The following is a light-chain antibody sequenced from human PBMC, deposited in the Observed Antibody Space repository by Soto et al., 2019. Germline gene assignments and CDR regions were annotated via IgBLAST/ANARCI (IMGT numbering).Light chain of an antibody. Sequence: DVVMSQSPLSLPVTLGQPASISCRSSQSLVYSDGIAYLSWFHQRPGQSPRRLIYESSRRDPGVPDRFSGSGSGKDFTLQINRVEAEDGGIYYCMQGTSLPPTFGRGTRVEIK. V-gene: IGKV2-30*01. CDR1: QSLVYSDGIAY. CDR2: ESS. J-gene: IGKJ1*01. CDR3: MQGTSLPPT.